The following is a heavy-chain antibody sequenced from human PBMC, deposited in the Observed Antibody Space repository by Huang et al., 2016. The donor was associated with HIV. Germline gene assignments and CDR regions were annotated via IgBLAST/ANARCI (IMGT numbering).Heavy chain of an antibody. Sequence: QILLIESGGGVVQPGRSLRLSCAASGFTVSSYGMHWVRRAPGKGVEGGEVISYDEDNKYYADSVRGRFTISRDNSKNTLYLQMNSLRIEDTAVYYCARGPIRFLAWLLNFDYWGQGALVTVSS. V-gene: IGHV3-30*03. CDR1: GFTVSSYG. CDR3: ARGPIRFLAWLLNFDY. D-gene: IGHD3-3*01. CDR2: ISYDEDNK. J-gene: IGHJ4*02.